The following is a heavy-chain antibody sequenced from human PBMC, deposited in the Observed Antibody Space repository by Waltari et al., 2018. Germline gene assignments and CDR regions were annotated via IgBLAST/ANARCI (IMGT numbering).Heavy chain of an antibody. V-gene: IGHV1-2*02. J-gene: IGHJ4*02. CDR1: GSTFTGYY. D-gene: IGHD1-20*01. CDR2: INPNSDGT. CDR3: AREYNWNYFDF. Sequence: QWQLVQSVAEVKKPGASVKVFCKASGSTFTGYYMHWVRQAPGQGLEWMGWINPNSDGTNYAQKFQGMVTMTRDTSISTAYMELSRLRSDDTALYYCAREYNWNYFDFWGQGTLVTVSS.